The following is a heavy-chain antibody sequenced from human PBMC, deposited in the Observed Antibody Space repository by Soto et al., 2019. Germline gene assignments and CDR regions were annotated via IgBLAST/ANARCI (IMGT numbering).Heavy chain of an antibody. D-gene: IGHD4-4*01. J-gene: IGHJ6*02. CDR3: ARVITVTPVGYYGMDV. CDR1: GCTFSNYA. Sequence: SVKVSCRASGCTFSNYAISWVRQAPEQGLEWMGVITPIFGTTTYAQRLPGRVTITADESSTTAHMELSSRRSEDTAVYYCARVITVTPVGYYGMDVWGQGTTVTVS. CDR2: ITPIFGTT. V-gene: IGHV1-69*13.